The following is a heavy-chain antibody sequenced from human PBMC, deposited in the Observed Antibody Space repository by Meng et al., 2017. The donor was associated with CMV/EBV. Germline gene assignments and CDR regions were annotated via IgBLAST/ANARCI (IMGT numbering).Heavy chain of an antibody. D-gene: IGHD3-10*01. J-gene: IGHJ5*02. CDR2: IDWDDDK. Sequence: SGPTLVKPTQTLTLTCTFSGFSLSTSGMRVSWIRQPPGKSLEWLARIDWDDDKFYSTSLKTRLTSSKDTSKNQVVLTMTNMDPVDTDTYYCAKEVVRGENWCDPWGQGTLVTVSS. CDR3: AKEVVRGENWCDP. CDR1: GFSLSTSGMR. V-gene: IGHV2-70D*14.